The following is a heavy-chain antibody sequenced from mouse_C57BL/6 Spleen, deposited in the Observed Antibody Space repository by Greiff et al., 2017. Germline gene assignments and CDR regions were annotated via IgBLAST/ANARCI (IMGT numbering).Heavy chain of an antibody. J-gene: IGHJ4*01. D-gene: IGHD1-1*01. Sequence: VQLQQSGAELMKPGASVKLSCTATGYTFTGYSIAWVKQRPGHGLEWIGAIFPGSGCTNYTDNFKGKVTFTADTSTNTAYMQMSQLTSEDTAMYYCARGDTLGPYYFDYWGKGATVTVSS. CDR3: ARGDTLGPYYFDY. CDR2: IFPGSGCT. CDR1: GYTFTGYS. V-gene: IGHV1-9*01.